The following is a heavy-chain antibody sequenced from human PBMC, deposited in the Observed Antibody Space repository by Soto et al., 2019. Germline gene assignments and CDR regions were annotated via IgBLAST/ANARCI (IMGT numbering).Heavy chain of an antibody. CDR3: AKDREYYDFWSGYPFYYYYGMDV. Sequence: VQLVESGGGVVQPGRSLRLSCAASGFTFSSYGMHWVRQAPGKGLEWVAVISYDGSNKYYADSVKGRFTISRDNSKNTLYLQMNSLRAEDTVVYYCAKDREYYDFWSGYPFYYYYGMDVWGQGTTVTVSS. J-gene: IGHJ6*02. V-gene: IGHV3-30*18. CDR2: ISYDGSNK. CDR1: GFTFSSYG. D-gene: IGHD3-3*01.